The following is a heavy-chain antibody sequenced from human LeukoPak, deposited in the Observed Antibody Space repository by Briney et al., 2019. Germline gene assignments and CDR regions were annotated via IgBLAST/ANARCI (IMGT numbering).Heavy chain of an antibody. D-gene: IGHD3-22*01. V-gene: IGHV4-59*08. CDR1: GSSISSYY. CDR3: ARHFPYDSGGYQDDFDI. CDR2: IHNSGRT. Sequence: SETLSLPCTLSGSSISSYYWSWIRPPPGKGREWLAYIHNSGRTNYNPSLKSRLTISLDTSKNQFSLNVRSVTAADTAVYCCARHFPYDSGGYQDDFDIWGQGTMVTVSS. J-gene: IGHJ3*02.